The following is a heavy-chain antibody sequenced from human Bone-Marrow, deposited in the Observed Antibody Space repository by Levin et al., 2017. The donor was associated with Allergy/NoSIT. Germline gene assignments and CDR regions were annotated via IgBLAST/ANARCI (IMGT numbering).Heavy chain of an antibody. CDR3: ARRTAAGGTTMGY. D-gene: IGHD6-13*01. CDR1: GYTFTSYD. Sequence: RASVKVSCKASGYTFTSYDINWVRQATGQGLEWMGWMNPNSGNTGYAQKFQDRVTMTRNTSISTAYMELSSLGSDDTAVYYCARRTAAGGTTMGYWGQGTLVTVSS. V-gene: IGHV1-8*01. J-gene: IGHJ4*02. CDR2: MNPNSGNT.